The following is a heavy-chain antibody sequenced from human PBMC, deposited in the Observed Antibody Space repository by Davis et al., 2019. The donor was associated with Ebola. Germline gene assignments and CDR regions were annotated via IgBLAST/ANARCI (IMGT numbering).Heavy chain of an antibody. D-gene: IGHD6-13*01. CDR1: GFTFSTYD. Sequence: GESLKISCAASGFTFSTYDMNWVRQAPGKGLQWLSYISSTSRTIYYADSVAGRFTISRDNAKNSLYLQMNSLRDGDTAVYYCARDDAAVGHFDYWGQGTLVTVSS. J-gene: IGHJ4*02. V-gene: IGHV3-48*02. CDR2: ISSTSRTI. CDR3: ARDDAAVGHFDY.